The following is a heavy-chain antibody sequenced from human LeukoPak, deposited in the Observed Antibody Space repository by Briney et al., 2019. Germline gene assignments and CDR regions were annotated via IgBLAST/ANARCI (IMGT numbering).Heavy chain of an antibody. CDR3: ARDPSPYSGSYYFDY. CDR1: GYTVTSYY. CDR2: LNPSGGST. Sequence: ASVKVSCKASGYTVTSYYMHWVRQAPGQGLEWMGILNPSGGSTSYAQKFQGRVTITRDTSASTAYMELSSLRSEDTAVYYCARDPSPYSGSYYFDYWGQGTLVTVSS. D-gene: IGHD1-26*01. J-gene: IGHJ4*02. V-gene: IGHV1-46*01.